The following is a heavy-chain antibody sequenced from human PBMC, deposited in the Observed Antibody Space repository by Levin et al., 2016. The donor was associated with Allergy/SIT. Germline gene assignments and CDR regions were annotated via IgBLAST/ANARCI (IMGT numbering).Heavy chain of an antibody. D-gene: IGHD3-10*01. J-gene: IGHJ2*01. V-gene: IGHV4-59*08. CDR3: ARHSAGSYYNDHYWYFDL. Sequence: SETLSLTCTVSGGSISGFYWSWVRQPPGKGLDWIGYIYYTGNTDYNPSLKSRVTISVDTSKNQFSLKLNSVTAADTAVYYCARHSAGSYYNDHYWYFDLWGRGTLVTVSS. CDR2: IYYTGNT. CDR1: GGSISGFY.